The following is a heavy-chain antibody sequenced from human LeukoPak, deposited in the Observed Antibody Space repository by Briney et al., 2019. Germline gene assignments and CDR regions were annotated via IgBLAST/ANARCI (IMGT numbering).Heavy chain of an antibody. J-gene: IGHJ4*02. D-gene: IGHD6-19*01. Sequence: ASVTVSCKASGYTFTSYYMHWVRQAPGQGLEWMGIINPSGGSTSYAQKFQGRVTMTRDTSTSTVYMELSSLRSEDTAVYYCARGPYSSGWYVPFGYWDQGTLVTVSS. V-gene: IGHV1-46*01. CDR2: INPSGGST. CDR3: ARGPYSSGWYVPFGY. CDR1: GYTFTSYY.